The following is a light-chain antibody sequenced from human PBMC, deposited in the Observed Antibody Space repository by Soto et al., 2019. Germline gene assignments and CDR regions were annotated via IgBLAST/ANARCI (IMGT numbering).Light chain of an antibody. CDR3: GAWDGSLNALFV. CDR1: TSNIGSNT. V-gene: IGLV1-44*01. J-gene: IGLJ1*01. Sequence: QSVLSQPPSASGTPGQRVTISCSGSTSNIGSNTVNWYQQLPETAPRLLIYGNDQRPSGVPDRFSGSKSGTSASLAISGLRSEDEADYYCGAWDGSLNALFVFGTGTKVTVL. CDR2: GND.